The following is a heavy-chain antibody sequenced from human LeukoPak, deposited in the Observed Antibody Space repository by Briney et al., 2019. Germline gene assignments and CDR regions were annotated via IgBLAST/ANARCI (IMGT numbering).Heavy chain of an antibody. Sequence: GRSLRLSCAASGFTFSSYAMHWVRQAPGKGLEWVAVISYDGSNKYYADSVKSRFTISRDNSKNTLYLQMNSLRAEDTAVYYCARSQGYYGSGSYSEGNWFDPWGQGTLVTVSS. CDR2: ISYDGSNK. CDR3: ARSQGYYGSGSYSEGNWFDP. D-gene: IGHD3-10*01. CDR1: GFTFSSYA. V-gene: IGHV3-30*04. J-gene: IGHJ5*02.